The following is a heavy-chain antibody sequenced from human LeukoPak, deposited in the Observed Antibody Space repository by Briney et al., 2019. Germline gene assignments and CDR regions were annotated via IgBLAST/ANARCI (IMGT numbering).Heavy chain of an antibody. J-gene: IGHJ4*02. Sequence: SVKVSCKASGGTFSSYTMSWVRQAPGQGLEWMGRIIPTLGIANYAQKFQGRVTITADKSTSTAYMELSSLRSEDTAVYYCARVNYYDSSGFDYWGQGTLVTVSS. CDR1: GGTFSSYT. D-gene: IGHD3-22*01. V-gene: IGHV1-69*02. CDR2: IIPTLGIA. CDR3: ARVNYYDSSGFDY.